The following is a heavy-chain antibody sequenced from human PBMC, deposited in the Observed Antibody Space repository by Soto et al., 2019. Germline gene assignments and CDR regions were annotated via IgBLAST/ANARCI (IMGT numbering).Heavy chain of an antibody. CDR1: GGSISSSSYY. CDR3: ARHKVVATTTEVDHHYFDY. D-gene: IGHD5-12*01. J-gene: IGHJ4*02. Sequence: SETLSLTCPVSGGSISSSSYYWGWIRQPPGKGLEWIGSIYYSGSTYYNPSLKSRVTISVDTSRNQFSLKLSSVTAADTAVYYCARHKVVATTTEVDHHYFDYWGQGTLVTVSS. CDR2: IYYSGST. V-gene: IGHV4-39*01.